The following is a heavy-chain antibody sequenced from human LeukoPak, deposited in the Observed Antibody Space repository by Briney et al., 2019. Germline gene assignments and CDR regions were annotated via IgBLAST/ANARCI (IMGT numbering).Heavy chain of an antibody. J-gene: IGHJ6*02. Sequence: GGSLRLSCAASGVTFSSYSMNWVRQAPGKGLEWVSSISSSSYIYYADSVKGRFTISRDNAKNSLYLQMNSLRAEDTAVYYCARDLPHYGDYDPYYYYGMDVWGQGTTVTVSS. D-gene: IGHD4-17*01. CDR3: ARDLPHYGDYDPYYYYGMDV. CDR2: ISSSSYI. V-gene: IGHV3-21*01. CDR1: GVTFSSYS.